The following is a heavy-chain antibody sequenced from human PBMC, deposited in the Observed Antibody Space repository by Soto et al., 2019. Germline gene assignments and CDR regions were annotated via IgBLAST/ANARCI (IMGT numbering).Heavy chain of an antibody. J-gene: IGHJ4*02. Sequence: QVQLVQSGAEVKKPGASVKVSCKASGYTFTIYGISWVRHAPGQGLEWMGRISGYNGNTDYAQNLQDSVTMTKDESTRPVYMELMSLRSADTAVYYCSRVVYFDSSGYYGYLGQGTVITVSS. D-gene: IGHD3-22*01. V-gene: IGHV1-18*04. CDR3: SRVVYFDSSGYYGY. CDR1: GYTFTIYG. CDR2: ISGYNGNT.